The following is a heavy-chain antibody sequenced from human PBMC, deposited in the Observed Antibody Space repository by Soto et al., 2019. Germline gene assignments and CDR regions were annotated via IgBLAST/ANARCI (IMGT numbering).Heavy chain of an antibody. CDR2: IIPVLGTI. CDR3: ASGTLFCAGDCYFEH. D-gene: IGHD2-21*02. J-gene: IGHJ4*02. CDR1: KTTFSDYG. Sequence: QVQLVQSGPEVKKPGSSGNISCTAPKTTFSDYGLNWVRQAPGQGLEWMGGIIPVLGTINYAQKFQGRVTIIAYKSSNTVYMAVSSLTSEDTAVYYCASGTLFCAGDCYFEHWGLGTVVTVSS. V-gene: IGHV1-69*06.